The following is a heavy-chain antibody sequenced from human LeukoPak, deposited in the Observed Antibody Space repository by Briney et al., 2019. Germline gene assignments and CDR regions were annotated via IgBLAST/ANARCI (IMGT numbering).Heavy chain of an antibody. J-gene: IGHJ5*02. V-gene: IGHV1-69*05. Sequence: ASVKVSCKTSGGTFNNSAISWVRQDPGQGLEWLGGIMPLFGTAGYAQKFQGRVTITKDESTRIVYLELTSLTSDGTAVYYCARDVHGDYGSGWFDPWGQGTLVSVSS. CDR3: ARDVHGDYGSGWFDP. CDR2: IMPLFGTA. D-gene: IGHD4-17*01. CDR1: GGTFNNSA.